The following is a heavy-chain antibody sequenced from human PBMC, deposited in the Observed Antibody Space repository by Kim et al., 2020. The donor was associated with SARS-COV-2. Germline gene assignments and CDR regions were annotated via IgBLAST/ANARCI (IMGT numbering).Heavy chain of an antibody. CDR2: MNAGNGNT. Sequence: ASVKVSCKASGYTFTSYAMHWVRQAPGQRLEWMGWMNAGNGNTKYSQKFQGRVTITRDTSASTAYMELSSLRSEDTAVYYCARDRTSGGYRPRSPTGVDYWGQRTLVTVSS. J-gene: IGHJ4*02. CDR3: ARDRTSGGYRPRSPTGVDY. CDR1: GYTFTSYA. D-gene: IGHD2-15*01. V-gene: IGHV1-3*01.